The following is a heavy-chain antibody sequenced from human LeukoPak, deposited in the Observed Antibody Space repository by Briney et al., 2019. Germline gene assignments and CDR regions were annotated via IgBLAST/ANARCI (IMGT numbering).Heavy chain of an antibody. Sequence: GRSLRLSCAASGFTFSSYSMNWVRQAPGKGLEWVSSISSSSSYIYYADSVKGRFTISRDNAKNSLYLQMNSLRAEDTAVYYCARIGRRGDYTDYWGQGTLVTVSS. CDR1: GFTFSSYS. J-gene: IGHJ4*02. CDR3: ARIGRRGDYTDY. D-gene: IGHD4-17*01. CDR2: ISSSSSYI. V-gene: IGHV3-21*01.